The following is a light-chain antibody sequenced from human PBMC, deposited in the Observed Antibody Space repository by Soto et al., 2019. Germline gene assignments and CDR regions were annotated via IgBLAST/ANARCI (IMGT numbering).Light chain of an antibody. CDR1: SSDVGGYNY. V-gene: IGLV2-14*01. Sequence: QSALTQPASVSGSPGQSITISCTGTSSDVGGYNYVFWYQQLPGKAPKLMMYDVTNRPSGVSNRFSGSKSGNTASLTISGLQAEDEAHYYCSSYTSSSTPLVFGGGTKLTVL. CDR2: DVT. CDR3: SSYTSSSTPLV. J-gene: IGLJ3*02.